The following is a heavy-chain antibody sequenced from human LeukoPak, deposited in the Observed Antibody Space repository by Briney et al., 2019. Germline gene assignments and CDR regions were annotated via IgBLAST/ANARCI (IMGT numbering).Heavy chain of an antibody. V-gene: IGHV4-39*01. CDR2: IYYRGNT. CDR3: ARGPYLPWSDWYKTVYYGMDV. CDR1: GGSITSSSYY. Sequence: SETLSLTCIASGGSITSSSYYWGWIRQPPGKELEWIGTIYYRGNTFYNPSLKSRVSISVDTSKNQFSLKLSSVTAADTAVYYCARGPYLPWSDWYKTVYYGMDVWGQGTTVTVSS. D-gene: IGHD2-21*02. J-gene: IGHJ6*02.